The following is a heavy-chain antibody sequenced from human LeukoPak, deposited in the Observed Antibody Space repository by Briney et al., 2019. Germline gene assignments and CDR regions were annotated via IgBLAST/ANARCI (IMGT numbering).Heavy chain of an antibody. Sequence: GGSLRLSCAASGFTFSSYAMSWVRQAPGKGLEWVSVIYSGGSTYYADSVKGRFTISRDNSKNTLYLQMNSLRAEDTAVYYCARGGAYCGGDCYDNWFDPWGQGTLVTVSS. CDR3: ARGGAYCGGDCYDNWFDP. CDR1: GFTFSSYA. V-gene: IGHV3-66*02. J-gene: IGHJ5*02. CDR2: IYSGGST. D-gene: IGHD2-21*02.